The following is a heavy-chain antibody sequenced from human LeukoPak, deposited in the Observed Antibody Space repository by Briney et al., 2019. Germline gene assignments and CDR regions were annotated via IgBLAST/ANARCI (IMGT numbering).Heavy chain of an antibody. CDR3: VKEHGC. Sequence: PGGSLRLSCSASGLSVCSNSMSWVRQAPGKGLECVSGISGDGGNTYSADSVKARFTIYRHNSKNTLYLQMISLRAEDSAVYYCVKEHGCWGQGVLVTVAS. J-gene: IGHJ4*02. CDR2: ISGDGGNT. CDR1: GLSVCSNS. V-gene: IGHV3-64D*06.